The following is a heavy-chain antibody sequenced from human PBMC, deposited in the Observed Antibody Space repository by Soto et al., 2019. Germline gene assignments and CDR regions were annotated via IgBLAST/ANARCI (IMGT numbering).Heavy chain of an antibody. Sequence: SVKVSCKASGGTFSSYAISWLRQAPGQGLEWMGGIIPIFGTANYAQKFQGRVTITADESTSTAYMELSSLRSEDTAVYYCARETRTEWLFDYWGQGTLVTVSS. D-gene: IGHD3-3*01. CDR1: GGTFSSYA. CDR3: ARETRTEWLFDY. J-gene: IGHJ4*02. V-gene: IGHV1-69*13. CDR2: IIPIFGTA.